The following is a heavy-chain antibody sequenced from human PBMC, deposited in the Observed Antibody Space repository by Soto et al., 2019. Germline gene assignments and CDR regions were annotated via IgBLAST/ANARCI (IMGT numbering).Heavy chain of an antibody. Sequence: GASVKVSCKASGGTFSSYAISWLRQAPGQGLEWMGGIIPIFGTANYAQKFQGRVTITADESTSTAYMELSSLRSEDTAVYYCARGPLSSYGDYAIDYWGQGTLVTVSS. V-gene: IGHV1-69*13. D-gene: IGHD4-17*01. CDR3: ARGPLSSYGDYAIDY. J-gene: IGHJ4*02. CDR1: GGTFSSYA. CDR2: IIPIFGTA.